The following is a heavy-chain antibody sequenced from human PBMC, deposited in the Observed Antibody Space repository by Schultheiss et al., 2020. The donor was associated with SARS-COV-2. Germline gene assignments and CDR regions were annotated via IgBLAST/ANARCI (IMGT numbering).Heavy chain of an antibody. J-gene: IGHJ4*02. CDR1: GFTFSSYA. CDR2: IRSKANSYAT. D-gene: IGHD5-24*01. Sequence: GGSLRLSCAASGFTFSSYAMSWVRQAPGKGLEWVGRIRSKANSYATAYAASVKGRFTISRDNAKNSLYLQMNSLKTEDTAVYYCTTDEWEMATITGLPWGLGTLVTVAS. V-gene: IGHV3-73*01. CDR3: TTDEWEMATITGLP.